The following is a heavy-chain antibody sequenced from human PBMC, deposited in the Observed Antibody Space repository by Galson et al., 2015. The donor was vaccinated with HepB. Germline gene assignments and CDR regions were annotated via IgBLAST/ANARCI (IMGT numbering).Heavy chain of an antibody. CDR1: GFSFSRFA. D-gene: IGHD5-18*01. V-gene: IGHV3-23*01. J-gene: IGHJ3*02. CDR3: AKALDSALFRMRDPFDI. CDR2: ISSSSTST. Sequence: SLRLSCAASGFSFSRFAMNWVRQAPGTGLEWVSGISSSSTSTNYADSVKGRFTISRDNSENTVYLQMNSLRAEDTAVYYCAKALDSALFRMRDPFDIWGQGTMVTVSS.